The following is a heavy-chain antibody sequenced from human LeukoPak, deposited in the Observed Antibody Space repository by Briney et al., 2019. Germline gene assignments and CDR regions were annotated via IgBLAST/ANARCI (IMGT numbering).Heavy chain of an antibody. CDR1: GGSISSGGYS. Sequence: SETLSLTCAVSGGSISSGGYSWSWIRQPPGKGLEWIGYIYHSGSTYYNPSLKSRVTISVDRSKNQFSPKLSSVTAADTAVYYCARGYCSSTSCSNWFDPWGQGTLVTVSS. J-gene: IGHJ5*02. D-gene: IGHD2-2*01. V-gene: IGHV4-30-2*01. CDR3: ARGYCSSTSCSNWFDP. CDR2: IYHSGST.